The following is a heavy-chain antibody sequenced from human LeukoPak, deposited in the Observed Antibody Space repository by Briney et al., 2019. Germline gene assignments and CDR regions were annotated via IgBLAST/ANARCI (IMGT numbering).Heavy chain of an antibody. CDR2: IKQDGSEK. Sequence: GGSLRLSCAASGFTFSSYWMSWVRQAPGKGLEWVANIKQDGSEKYYVDSVKGRFTFSRDNAKNSLYLQMNSLRAEDTAVYYCARVRGAQGYAFDIWGQGTMVTVSS. CDR1: GFTFSSYW. D-gene: IGHD1-26*01. CDR3: ARVRGAQGYAFDI. J-gene: IGHJ3*02. V-gene: IGHV3-7*03.